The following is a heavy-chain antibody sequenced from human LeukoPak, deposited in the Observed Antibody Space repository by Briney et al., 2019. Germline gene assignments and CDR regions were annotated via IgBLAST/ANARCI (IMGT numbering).Heavy chain of an antibody. D-gene: IGHD1-26*01. CDR3: AKAWGGSSQWYFDF. J-gene: IGHJ2*01. CDR1: GFTFDDYP. Sequence: GGSLRLPCAASGFTFDDYPMHWVRQAPGKGLEGVSGISWISGTIGYADSVKGRFTISRDNAKNSLYLQMNSLRAEDTALYYCAKAWGGSSQWYFDFWGRGTLVTVSS. V-gene: IGHV3-9*01. CDR2: ISWISGTI.